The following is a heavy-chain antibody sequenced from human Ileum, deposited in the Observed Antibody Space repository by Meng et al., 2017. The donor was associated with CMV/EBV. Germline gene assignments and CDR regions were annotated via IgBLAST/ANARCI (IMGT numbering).Heavy chain of an antibody. Sequence: SETLSLTCTVSGGSISSSSYYWGWIRQPPGKGLEWIGSIYYSGSTYYNPSLKSRVTISVDTSKNQFSLKLSPVTAADTAVYYCARDGYYDFWPYYYYGMDVWGQGTTVTVSS. CDR1: GGSISSSSYY. CDR3: ARDGYYDFWPYYYYGMDV. V-gene: IGHV4-39*07. J-gene: IGHJ6*02. CDR2: IYYSGST. D-gene: IGHD3-3*01.